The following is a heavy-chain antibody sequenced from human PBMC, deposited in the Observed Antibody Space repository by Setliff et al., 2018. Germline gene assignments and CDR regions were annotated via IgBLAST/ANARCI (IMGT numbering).Heavy chain of an antibody. CDR1: GYSISSAYY. CDR3: AKDVGDGYGVDAYARGGFDI. J-gene: IGHJ3*02. CDR2: IFHSGRS. Sequence: SETLSLTCAVSGYSISSAYYWGWIRQTPGKGLEWIGSIFHSGRSYYNPSLKSRVTMSVDTSKSQFSLKLSSVTAADTAVYYCAKDVGDGYGVDAYARGGFDIWGQGTLVTVSS. D-gene: IGHD5-18*01. V-gene: IGHV4-38-2*02.